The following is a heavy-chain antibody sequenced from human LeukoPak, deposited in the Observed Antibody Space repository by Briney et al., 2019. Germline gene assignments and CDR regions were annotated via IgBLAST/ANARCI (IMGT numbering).Heavy chain of an antibody. CDR2: ISHSGST. CDR3: ARHDRYSYGWGGFDY. V-gene: IGHV4-4*02. J-gene: IGHJ4*02. Sequence: PSGTLSLTCAVSGGSISSRNWWTWVRQPPGKGLQWLGEISHSGSTNYNPSLKSRDTISVDTSKNQFSLKLSSVTAADTAVYYCARHDRYSYGWGGFDYWGQGTLVTVSS. D-gene: IGHD5-18*01. CDR1: GGSISSRNW.